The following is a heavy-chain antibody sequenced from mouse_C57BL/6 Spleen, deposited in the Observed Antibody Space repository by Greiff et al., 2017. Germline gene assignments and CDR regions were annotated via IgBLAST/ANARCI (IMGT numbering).Heavy chain of an antibody. CDR3: ARRGYSNYDAMDY. D-gene: IGHD2-5*01. CDR2: ISNLAYSI. CDR1: GFTFSDYG. J-gene: IGHJ4*01. V-gene: IGHV5-15*01. Sequence: EVQLVESGGGLVQPGGSLKLSCAASGFTFSDYGMAWVRQAPRRGPGWVAFISNLAYSIYYADTVTGRFTISRENAKNPLYLEMSSLRSEDTAMYDCARRGYSNYDAMDYWGQGTSVTVSS.